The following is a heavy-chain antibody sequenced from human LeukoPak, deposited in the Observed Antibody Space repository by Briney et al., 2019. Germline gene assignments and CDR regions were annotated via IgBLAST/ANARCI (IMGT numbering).Heavy chain of an antibody. D-gene: IGHD4-11*01. J-gene: IGHJ5*02. V-gene: IGHV4-4*09. Sequence: SETLSLTCTVSGASFSTSGCYWGWIRQPPGKGLEWIGYIYTSGSTNYNPSLKSRVTISVDTSKNQFSLKLSSVTAADTAVYYCARTITHYSNYGRRSPIRWFDPWGQGTLVTVSS. CDR3: ARTITHYSNYGRRSPIRWFDP. CDR2: IYTSGST. CDR1: GASFSTSGCY.